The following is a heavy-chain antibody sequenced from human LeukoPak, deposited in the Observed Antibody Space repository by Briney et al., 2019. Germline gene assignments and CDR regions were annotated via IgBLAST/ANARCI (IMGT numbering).Heavy chain of an antibody. D-gene: IGHD4-17*01. V-gene: IGHV3-23*01. J-gene: IGHJ4*02. Sequence: GGSLRLSCAVSGFTVSGDYMSWLRQAPGRGLEWVSAISGSGGSTYYADSVKGRFTISRDNSKNTLYLQMNSLRAEDTAVYYCARYGDYDYWGQGTLVTVSS. CDR3: ARYGDYDY. CDR2: ISGSGGST. CDR1: GFTVSGDY.